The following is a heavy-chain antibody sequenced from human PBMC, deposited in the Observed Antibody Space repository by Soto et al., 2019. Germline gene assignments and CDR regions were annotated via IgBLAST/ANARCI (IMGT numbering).Heavy chain of an antibody. D-gene: IGHD2-8*01. V-gene: IGHV1-2*04. J-gene: IGHJ5*02. CDR3: VREGVGPTYGWFDP. CDR2: IHPHSGAT. Sequence: QVQLVQSGAEVKKPGASVKVSCEATGYTCTGNYLHWVRQAPGQGLEWMGWIHPHSGATKYAQKFQGWVTMTRDTSISTAYLDLSSLKSNDTAVYYCVREGVGPTYGWFDPWGQGTLVTVSS. CDR1: GYTCTGNY.